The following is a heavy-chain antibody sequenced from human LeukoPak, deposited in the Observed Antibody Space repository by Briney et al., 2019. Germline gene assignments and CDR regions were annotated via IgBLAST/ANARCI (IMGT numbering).Heavy chain of an antibody. CDR3: ARSSSSWSHFDY. CDR1: GGSISSYY. CDR2: IYYSGST. J-gene: IGHJ4*02. D-gene: IGHD6-13*01. Sequence: PSETLSLTCTVSGGSISSYYWSWIRQPQGKGLEWIGYIYYSGSTNYNPSLKSRVTISVDTSKNQFSLKLSSVTAADTAVYYCARSSSSWSHFDYWGQGTLVTVSS. V-gene: IGHV4-59*01.